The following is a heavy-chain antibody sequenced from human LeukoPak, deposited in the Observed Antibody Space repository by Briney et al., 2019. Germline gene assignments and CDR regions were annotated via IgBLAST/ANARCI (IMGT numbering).Heavy chain of an antibody. CDR3: ARGAYGDYYFDH. J-gene: IGHJ4*02. Sequence: GGSLKLSCAASGFTFSIYTMNWVRQAPGKGLEWVSYISGSSTTIYYADSVKGRFTISRDNAKNSLYLQMNSLRAEDTAVYYCARGAYGDYYFDHWGQGTLVTVSS. V-gene: IGHV3-48*01. CDR2: ISGSSTTI. CDR1: GFTFSIYT. D-gene: IGHD4-17*01.